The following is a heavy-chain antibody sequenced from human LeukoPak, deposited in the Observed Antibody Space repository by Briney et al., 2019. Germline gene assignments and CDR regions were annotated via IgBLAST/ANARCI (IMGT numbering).Heavy chain of an antibody. CDR1: GFTFSSYA. CDR3: AKDRGSGSSPTWFDAFDI. Sequence: PGGSLRLSCAASGFTFSSYAMGWVRQAPGKGLDWVSSISGSAGETHYTESVKGRFTISRDNSKNTVYLQMSSLRPGDTAVYYCAKDRGSGSSPTWFDAFDIWGRGTMVTVSS. CDR2: ISGSAGET. J-gene: IGHJ3*02. D-gene: IGHD1-26*01. V-gene: IGHV3-23*01.